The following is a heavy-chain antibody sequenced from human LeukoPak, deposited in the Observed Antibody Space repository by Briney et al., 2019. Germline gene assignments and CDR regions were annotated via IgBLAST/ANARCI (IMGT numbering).Heavy chain of an antibody. CDR1: GGSVSSGDYY. CDR3: ARDRYKNYYGMDV. D-gene: IGHD1-1*01. V-gene: IGHV4-30-4*01. J-gene: IGHJ6*04. Sequence: SETLSLTCTVSGGSVSSGDYYWSWIRQPPGKGLEWIGSIYYSGSTYYNPSLKSRVTISVDTSKNQFSLNLRFVTAADTAVYYCARDRYKNYYGMDVWGKGTTVTVSS. CDR2: IYYSGST.